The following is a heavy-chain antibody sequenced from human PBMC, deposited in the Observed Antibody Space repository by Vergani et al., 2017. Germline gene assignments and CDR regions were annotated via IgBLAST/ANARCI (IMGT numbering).Heavy chain of an antibody. CDR1: GFSFGSYG. CDR2: VSGSLDTA. Sequence: VQLVESGGNVVQSGTSLRLSCAASGFSFGSYGMHWVRQSPGKGLEWVSGVSGSLDTAYYADSVKGRFTVSRDRLKKTLSLQMDGLRADDTGTYYCAKGSWELATTKFDFWGRGTLVTVSS. J-gene: IGHJ4*02. D-gene: IGHD3-10*01. V-gene: IGHV3-23*04. CDR3: AKGSWELATTKFDF.